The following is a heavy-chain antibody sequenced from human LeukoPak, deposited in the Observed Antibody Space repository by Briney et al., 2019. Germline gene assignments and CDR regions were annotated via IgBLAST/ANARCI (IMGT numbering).Heavy chain of an antibody. D-gene: IGHD3-10*01. CDR3: AIVLPYFGY. J-gene: IGHJ4*02. CDR2: ITTYNGDT. Sequence: ASVKVSSKASGYTFTTYGLSWVRQAPGQGLEWMGWITTYNGDTDYAQKLQGRVTMTADTSTSTAYMELRSLRSDDTAVYYCAIVLPYFGYWGQGTLLTVSS. V-gene: IGHV1-18*01. CDR1: GYTFTTYG.